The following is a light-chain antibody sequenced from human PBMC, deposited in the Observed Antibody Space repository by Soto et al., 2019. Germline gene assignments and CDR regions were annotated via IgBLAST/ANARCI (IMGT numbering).Light chain of an antibody. CDR3: GTWDSSLSAYV. CDR2: DDD. V-gene: IGLV1-51*01. J-gene: IGLJ1*01. CDR1: SSNIGNNY. Sequence: QSVLTQPPSVSAAPGQKVTISCSGSSSNIGNNYVSWYQQLPGTAPKLLIYDDDKRASGIPDRFSGSKSGTSATLGITELQTGDEADYYCGTWDSSLSAYVFGTGTKVTVL.